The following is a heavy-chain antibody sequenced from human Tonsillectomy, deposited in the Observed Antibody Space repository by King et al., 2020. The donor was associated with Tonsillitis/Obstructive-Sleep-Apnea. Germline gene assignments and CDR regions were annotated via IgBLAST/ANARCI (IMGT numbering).Heavy chain of an antibody. V-gene: IGHV3-48*03. Sequence: VQLVESGGGLVQPGGSLRLSCAASGFTFSSYEMNWVRQAPGKGLEWVSYISSSGSTIYYADSVKGRFTISRDNAKNSLYLQMNSLRAEDTAVYYCAGGGYYYDSSGPEYNWFDPWGQGTLVTVSS. D-gene: IGHD3-22*01. CDR3: AGGGYYYDSSGPEYNWFDP. CDR1: GFTFSSYE. CDR2: ISSSGSTI. J-gene: IGHJ5*02.